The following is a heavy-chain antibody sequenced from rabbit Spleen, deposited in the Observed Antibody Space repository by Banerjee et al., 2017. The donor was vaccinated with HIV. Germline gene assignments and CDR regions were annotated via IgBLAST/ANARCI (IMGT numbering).Heavy chain of an antibody. D-gene: IGHD1-1*01. CDR1: GFSFSSSYW. CDR2: KHATDGRT. J-gene: IGHJ6*01. V-gene: IGHV1S40*01. CDR3: ARDTSSSFSSYGMDL. Sequence: QSLEESGGDLVKPGASLTLTCTASGFSFSSSYWMCWVRQAPGKGLELLACKHATDGRTYYATWAKGRFTISKTSSTTVTLQMTSLTVADTATYFCARDTSSSFSSYGMDLWGPGTLVTVS.